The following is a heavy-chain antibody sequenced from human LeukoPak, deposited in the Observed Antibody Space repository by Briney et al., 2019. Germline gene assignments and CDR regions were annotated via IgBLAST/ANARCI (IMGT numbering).Heavy chain of an antibody. CDR1: GFTFRSHW. CDR2: IWSDGSST. D-gene: IGHD5-18*01. J-gene: IGHJ4*02. Sequence: GGSLRLSCAASGFTFRSHWMHSVRQAPGKGLGWISRIWSDGSSTSYADSVKGRFTTSRDNAKNTLYLQMNTLRAEDAAVYYCARGGKSAMVITGGICYDWGQGTLVTVSS. V-gene: IGHV3-74*01. CDR3: ARGGKSAMVITGGICYD.